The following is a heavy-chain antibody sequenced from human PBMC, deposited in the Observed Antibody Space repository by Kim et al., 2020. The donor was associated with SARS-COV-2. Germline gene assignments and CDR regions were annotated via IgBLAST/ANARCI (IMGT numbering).Heavy chain of an antibody. Sequence: GGSLRLSCAASGFTFNSYGMHWVRQAPGKGLEWVALISYDGSYEYYADSVKGRFTISRENSNNTLYLQMNSLRPEDTAVYFCASLSSSWRKFDYWGQGTLVTVSS. V-gene: IGHV3-30*03. CDR2: ISYDGSYE. D-gene: IGHD6-13*01. CDR1: GFTFNSYG. CDR3: ASLSSSWRKFDY. J-gene: IGHJ4*02.